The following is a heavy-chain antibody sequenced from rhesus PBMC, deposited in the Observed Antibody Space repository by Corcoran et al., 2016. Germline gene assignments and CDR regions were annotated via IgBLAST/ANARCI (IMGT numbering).Heavy chain of an antibody. Sequence: QVQLQESGPGLVKPSETLSLTCAVSGGSFSGYYWGWIRQPPGKGLEWIGYNSGRSGCTAYHPSLKCRVTISTDPSKNQFSLKLSSVTAADTAVYYCARAKWELVFDYWGQGVLVTVSS. D-gene: IGHD1-44*01. V-gene: IGHV4-165*01. CDR3: ARAKWELVFDY. J-gene: IGHJ4*01. CDR1: GGSFSGYY. CDR2: NSGRSGCT.